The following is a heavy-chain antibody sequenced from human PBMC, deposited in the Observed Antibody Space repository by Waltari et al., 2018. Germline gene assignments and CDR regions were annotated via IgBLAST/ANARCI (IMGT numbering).Heavy chain of an antibody. CDR1: GGSFSGYY. D-gene: IGHD1-26*01. J-gene: IGHJ4*02. CDR2: IKHRGST. CDR3: ARSQVGATIDY. V-gene: IGHV4-34*01. Sequence: QVQLQQWGAGLLKHSETLSLTCADYGGSFSGYYWSWIRPPPGKGLEGIGEIKHRGSTNYHPSLKSRVTISVDTAKNQFSLKLSSGTAADTAVYYCARSQVGATIDYWGQGTLVTVSS.